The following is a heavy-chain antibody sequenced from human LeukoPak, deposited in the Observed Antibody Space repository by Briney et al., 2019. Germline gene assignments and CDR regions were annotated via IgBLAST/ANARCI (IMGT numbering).Heavy chain of an antibody. CDR1: RGTFSNYA. Sequence: GASVKVSCKASRGTFSNYAISWVRQAPGQGLEWMGQIIPKFAIAHYAQKFQGRVTITADESTSTAYLELSSLRSEDAAVYYCARGGGTEWLLVPFEYWGQGTLVTVSS. CDR3: ARGGGTEWLLVPFEY. CDR2: IIPKFAIA. J-gene: IGHJ4*02. D-gene: IGHD3-22*01. V-gene: IGHV1-69*13.